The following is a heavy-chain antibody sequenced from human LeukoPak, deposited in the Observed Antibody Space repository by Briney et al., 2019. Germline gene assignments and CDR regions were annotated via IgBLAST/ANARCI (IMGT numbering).Heavy chain of an antibody. CDR1: GFTFSSYF. CDR3: AITVDCRATTDCYSYFHH. Sequence: PGGSLRLSCAASGFTFSSYFMHWVRQAPGKGLVWVSRVSSDGTYTECADSVKGRFTISRDNAKDTLYLQVNSLRAEDTAVYYCAITVDCRATTDCYSYFHHWGQGTLVTVSS. J-gene: IGHJ1*01. V-gene: IGHV3-74*03. D-gene: IGHD2-21*02. CDR2: VSSDGTYT.